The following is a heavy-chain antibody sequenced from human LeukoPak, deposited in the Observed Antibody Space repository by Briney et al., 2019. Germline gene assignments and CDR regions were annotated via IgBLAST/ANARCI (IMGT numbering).Heavy chain of an antibody. Sequence: ASVKVSCKASGYTFTGYYMHWVRQAPGQGLEWMGWINPNSGGTNYAQKFQGWVTMTRDTSISTAYMELSRLRSDDTAVYYCARAHYDSSGYPKIPYFDYWGQGTLVTVSS. CDR1: GYTFTGYY. J-gene: IGHJ4*02. CDR2: INPNSGGT. D-gene: IGHD3-22*01. CDR3: ARAHYDSSGYPKIPYFDY. V-gene: IGHV1-2*04.